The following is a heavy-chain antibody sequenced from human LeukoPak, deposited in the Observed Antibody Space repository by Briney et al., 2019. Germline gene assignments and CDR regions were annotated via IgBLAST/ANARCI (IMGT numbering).Heavy chain of an antibody. CDR3: VRDYQFIQEV. Sequence: GGSLRLSCAASGFTFSNYWMLWVRQAPGKGLMWVSLISTDGKSTRYAESVKGQFTISRDNAKNALYLQMDILRVEDTALYFCVRDYQFIQEVWGQGTTVTVSS. CDR2: ISTDGKST. V-gene: IGHV3-74*01. D-gene: IGHD2-2*01. CDR1: GFTFSNYW. J-gene: IGHJ6*02.